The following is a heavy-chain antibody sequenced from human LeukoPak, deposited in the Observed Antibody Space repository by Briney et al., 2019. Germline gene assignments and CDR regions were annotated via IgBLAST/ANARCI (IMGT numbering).Heavy chain of an antibody. D-gene: IGHD5-18*01. CDR2: INHFGST. Sequence: SETLSLTCTVSGGSISSYYWSWIRQPPGKGLEWIGEINHFGSTNYNPSLKSRVTISGDTSKNQFSLKVNSVTAADTAVYYCARGYRAPQTFYSYHYFDSWAQGILVTVSS. CDR1: GGSISSYY. V-gene: IGHV4-34*01. J-gene: IGHJ4*02. CDR3: ARGYRAPQTFYSYHYFDS.